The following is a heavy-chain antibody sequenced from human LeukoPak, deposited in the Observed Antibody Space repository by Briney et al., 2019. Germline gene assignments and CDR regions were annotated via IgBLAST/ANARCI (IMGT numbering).Heavy chain of an antibody. CDR2: INTNTGNP. D-gene: IGHD6-19*01. CDR3: ARGAVANGRYYFDY. V-gene: IGHV7-4-1*02. J-gene: IGHJ4*02. Sequence: ASVKVSCKASGYTFTTYTMNWVRQAPGQGLEWMGWINTNTGNPTYAQGFTGQFVFSLDTSVSTAYLQISSLKAEDTAVYYCARGAVANGRYYFDYWGQGTLVTVSS. CDR1: GYTFTTYT.